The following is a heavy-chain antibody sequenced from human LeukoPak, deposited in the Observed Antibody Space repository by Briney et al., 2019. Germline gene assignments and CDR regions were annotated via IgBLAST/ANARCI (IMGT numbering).Heavy chain of an antibody. CDR3: ARAAYNWN. CDR2: IDSSGSSQ. D-gene: IGHD1-20*01. CDR1: GFTFSDYV. Sequence: PGGSLRLSCSASGFTFSDYVMSWIRQVPGKGLEGGSYIDSSGSSQYYTDSVQGRFTISRDNAKNSLYLQMDSLRVEDTAVYYCARAAYNWNWGQGALVTVSS. V-gene: IGHV3-11*01. J-gene: IGHJ4*02.